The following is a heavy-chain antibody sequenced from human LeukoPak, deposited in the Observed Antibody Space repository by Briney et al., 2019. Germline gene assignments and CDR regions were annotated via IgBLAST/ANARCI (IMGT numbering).Heavy chain of an antibody. V-gene: IGHV3-74*01. D-gene: IGHD1-26*01. CDR2: INSDGSTT. CDR1: GFTFSSYW. Sequence: PGGSLRLSCAASGFTFSSYWMHWVRQAPGKGLVWVSRINSDGSTTSYADSVKGRFTISRDNAKNTLYLQMNSLRAEDTAVYYCARESGSYEAYFDYWGQGTLVTVSS. CDR3: ARESGSYEAYFDY. J-gene: IGHJ4*02.